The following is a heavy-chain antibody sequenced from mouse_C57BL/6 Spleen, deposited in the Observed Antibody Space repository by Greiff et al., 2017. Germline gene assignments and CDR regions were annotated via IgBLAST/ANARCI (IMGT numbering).Heavy chain of an antibody. CDR3: ARPYSNYEACFAY. J-gene: IGHJ3*01. CDR1: GYTFTSYT. V-gene: IGHV1-4*01. CDR2: INPSSGYT. Sequence: QVQLKQSGAELARPGASVKMSCKASGYTFTSYTMHWVKQRPGQGLEWIGYINPSSGYTKYNQKFKDKATLTADKSSSTAYMQLSSLTSEDSAVYYCARPYSNYEACFAYWGQGTLVTVSA. D-gene: IGHD2-5*01.